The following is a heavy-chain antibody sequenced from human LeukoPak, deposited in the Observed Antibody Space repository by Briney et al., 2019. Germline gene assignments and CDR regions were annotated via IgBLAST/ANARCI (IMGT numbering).Heavy chain of an antibody. V-gene: IGHV1-46*01. CDR3: ARGLSGLDY. D-gene: IGHD3-3*01. CDR1: GYTFTSYY. CDR2: INPSGGST. Sequence: ASVKVSCKASGYTFTSYYMHWVRQAPGQGLEWMGIINPSGGSTSYAQKFQGRVTMTTDTSTSTAYMELRSLRSDDTAVYYCARGLSGLDYWGQGTLVTVSS. J-gene: IGHJ4*02.